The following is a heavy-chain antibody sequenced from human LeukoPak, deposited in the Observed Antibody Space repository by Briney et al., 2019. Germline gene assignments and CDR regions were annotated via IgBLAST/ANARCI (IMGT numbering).Heavy chain of an antibody. CDR3: ARGVNTYLWFGGDYMDV. Sequence: ASVKVSCKASGYTFTSYDINWVRQATGQGLEWMGWMNPNSGNTGYAQKFQGRVTITRNTSISTAYMELSSLRSEDTAAYYCARGVNTYLWFGGDYMDVWGKGSTVTVSS. V-gene: IGHV1-8*03. CDR2: MNPNSGNT. CDR1: GYTFTSYD. J-gene: IGHJ6*03. D-gene: IGHD3-16*01.